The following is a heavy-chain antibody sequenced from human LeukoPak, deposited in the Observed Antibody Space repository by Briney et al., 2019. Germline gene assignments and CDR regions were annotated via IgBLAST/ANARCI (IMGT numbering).Heavy chain of an antibody. CDR2: MRTDGSAT. J-gene: IGHJ4*02. Sequence: PGGSLRLSCAVSGFTFSDYMMTWVRQAPGEGLGWVANMRTDGSATHYVDSVKGRFTISRDNAKNSLYLQMNSVRAEDTAVYYCARDKGFTIDYWGQGTLVTVSS. CDR3: ARDKGFTIDY. D-gene: IGHD3-10*01. V-gene: IGHV3-7*01. CDR1: GFTFSDYM.